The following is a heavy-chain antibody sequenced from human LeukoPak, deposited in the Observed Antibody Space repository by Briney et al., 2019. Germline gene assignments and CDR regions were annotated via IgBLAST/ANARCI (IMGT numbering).Heavy chain of an antibody. J-gene: IGHJ4*02. V-gene: IGHV4-59*01. CDR2: IYYSGST. D-gene: IGHD6-13*01. Sequence: SETLSLTCTVSVGSICGYYWSWIRQPPGKGLEWIGYIYYSGSTNYNPSLKSRVTISVDTSKNQFSLKLSSVTAADTAVYYCARDVRGYSSSWYYFDYWGQGTLVTVSS. CDR3: ARDVRGYSSSWYYFDY. CDR1: VGSICGYY.